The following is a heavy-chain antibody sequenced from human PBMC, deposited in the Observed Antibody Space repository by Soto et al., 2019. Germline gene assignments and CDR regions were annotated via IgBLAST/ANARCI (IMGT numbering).Heavy chain of an antibody. D-gene: IGHD3-22*01. V-gene: IGHV4-61*01. CDR3: ARDSSGRHDY. Sequence: SETLSNTCTVSGGSLNSGSYYWTWIRQPPGKGLEWIGYIYHSGTTNYNASFKSRVTISVDTSRNQFFLKLNSMTAADTAVYYCARDSSGRHDYWGQGTLVTVSS. CDR2: IYHSGTT. CDR1: GGSLNSGSYY. J-gene: IGHJ4*02.